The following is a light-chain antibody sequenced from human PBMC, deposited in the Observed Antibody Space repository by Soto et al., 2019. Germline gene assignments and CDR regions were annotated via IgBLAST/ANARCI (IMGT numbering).Light chain of an antibody. J-gene: IGLJ1*01. CDR2: DVS. V-gene: IGLV2-14*01. CDR3: SSYTTSSTFYV. CDR1: SNDVGHYNY. Sequence: QSVLTQSASVSGSPGQSITISCTGASNDVGHYNYVSWYQQYPGKAPKLMIYDVSDRPSGVSNRFSGSKSGNTASLTISGLQTEDEADYYCSSYTTSSTFYVFGTGTKVTVL.